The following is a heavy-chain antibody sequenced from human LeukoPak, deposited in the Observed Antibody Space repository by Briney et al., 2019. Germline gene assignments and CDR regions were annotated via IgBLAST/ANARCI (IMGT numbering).Heavy chain of an antibody. J-gene: IGHJ4*02. D-gene: IGHD6-13*01. CDR2: ISSSSSTI. V-gene: IGHV3-48*04. Sequence: GGSLRLSCAASGFTLSSYSMNWVRQAPGKGLEWVSYISSSSSTIHYADSVKGRFTISRDNAKNSLYLQLNSLRAEDTAVYYCTREGITATADYWGQGTLVTVSS. CDR1: GFTLSSYS. CDR3: TREGITATADY.